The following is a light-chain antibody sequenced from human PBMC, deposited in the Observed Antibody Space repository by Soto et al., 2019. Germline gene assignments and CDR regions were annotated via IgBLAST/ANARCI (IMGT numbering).Light chain of an antibody. J-gene: IGKJ5*01. Sequence: DIQMTQSPSTLSGSVGDRVTITCRASQTISSWLAWYQQKPGKAPKLLIHAASSLQSGVPPRFSGSGSGTEFTLTISNVQPEDFAIYYCQQSYRSPITFGQGTRLEIK. V-gene: IGKV1-5*01. CDR2: AAS. CDR3: QQSYRSPIT. CDR1: QTISSW.